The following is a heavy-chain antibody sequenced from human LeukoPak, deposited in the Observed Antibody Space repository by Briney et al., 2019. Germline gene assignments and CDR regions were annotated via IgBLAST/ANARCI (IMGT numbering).Heavy chain of an antibody. CDR1: GFTFSGSA. CDR2: IRSKANSYAT. D-gene: IGHD3-10*01. Sequence: GGSLRLSCAASGFTFSGSAMHWVRQASGKGPEWVGRIRSKANSYATAYSASVEGRFTISRDDSKNTAYPQMDSLKTEDTAIYYCSTYDSATYYRSWGQGTLVTVSS. J-gene: IGHJ5*02. V-gene: IGHV3-73*01. CDR3: STYDSATYYRS.